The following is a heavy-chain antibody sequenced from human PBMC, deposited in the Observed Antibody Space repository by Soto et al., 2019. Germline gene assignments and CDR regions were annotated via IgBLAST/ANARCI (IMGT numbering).Heavy chain of an antibody. V-gene: IGHV5-10-1*01. D-gene: IGHD2-2*01. CDR3: ARLTGYCSSTSCWGVGY. Sequence: GESLKISCKGSVYSFTSYWISWVRQMPGKGLEWMGRIDPSDSYTNYSPSFQGHVTISADKSISTAYLQWSSLKASDTAMYYCARLTGYCSSTSCWGVGYWGQGTLVTVSS. CDR1: VYSFTSYW. CDR2: IDPSDSYT. J-gene: IGHJ4*02.